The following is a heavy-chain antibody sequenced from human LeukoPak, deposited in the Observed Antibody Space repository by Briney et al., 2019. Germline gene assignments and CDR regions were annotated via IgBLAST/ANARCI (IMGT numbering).Heavy chain of an antibody. Sequence: PGGSLRLSCAGSGFTFTDHYMDWVRQAPGRGLEWVSYISSSGGSSGSTIYYADSVKGRFTISRDNAKNSLYLQMNSLRAEDTAVYCCARDPRSSGYYWSFDYWGQGTLVTVSS. D-gene: IGHD3-22*01. CDR3: ARDPRSSGYYWSFDY. CDR1: GFTFTDHY. V-gene: IGHV3-11*04. CDR2: ISSSGGSSGSTI. J-gene: IGHJ4*02.